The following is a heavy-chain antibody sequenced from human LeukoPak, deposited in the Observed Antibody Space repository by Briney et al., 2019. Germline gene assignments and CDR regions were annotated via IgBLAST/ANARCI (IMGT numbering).Heavy chain of an antibody. D-gene: IGHD3-22*01. CDR2: ISSSGSTI. J-gene: IGHJ6*02. CDR3: ARGYYDSSGYYYAGDEYYYGMDV. V-gene: IGHV3-11*04. CDR1: GFTFSDYY. Sequence: GGSLRLSCAASGFTFSDYYMSWIRQAPGKGLEWVSYISSSGSTIYYADSVKGRITISRDNSKNTLYLQMGSLRAEDMAVYYCARGYYDSSGYYYAGDEYYYGMDVWGQGTTVTVSS.